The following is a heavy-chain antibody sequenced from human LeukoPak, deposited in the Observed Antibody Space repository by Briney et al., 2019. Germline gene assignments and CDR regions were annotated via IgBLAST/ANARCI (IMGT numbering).Heavy chain of an antibody. V-gene: IGHV3-20*04. D-gene: IGHD5-12*01. CDR2: ANWNGEST. Sequence: GGSLRLSCTASGFTFEDFGMTWVRQAPGKGLEWVSSANWNGESTGYADSVKGRFTISRDNAKNSLFLQMNSLRAEDTAVYYCARGSTGGYSGYDATRKSFDYWGQGTLVTVSS. CDR1: GFTFEDFG. J-gene: IGHJ4*02. CDR3: ARGSTGGYSGYDATRKSFDY.